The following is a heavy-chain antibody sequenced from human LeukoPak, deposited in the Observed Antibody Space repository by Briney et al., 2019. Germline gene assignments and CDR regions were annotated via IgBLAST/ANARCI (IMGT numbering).Heavy chain of an antibody. Sequence: PSETLSLTCTISGASIDSYYWSWIRQPPGKGLEWIGYIYYSGSTNYNPSLKSRVTISVDTSKNQFSLKLTSVTAADTAVYYCVRGPYGSGISNWFDPWGQGTLVIVSS. CDR1: GASIDSYY. J-gene: IGHJ5*02. D-gene: IGHD3-10*01. CDR3: VRGPYGSGISNWFDP. V-gene: IGHV4-59*01. CDR2: IYYSGST.